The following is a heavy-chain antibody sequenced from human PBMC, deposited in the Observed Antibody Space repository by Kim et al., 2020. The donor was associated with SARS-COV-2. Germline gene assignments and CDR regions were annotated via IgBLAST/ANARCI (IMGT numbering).Heavy chain of an antibody. CDR3: AKDILRDSGYDSRAMVPYYFDY. J-gene: IGHJ4*02. D-gene: IGHD5-12*01. CDR2: ISWNSGSI. CDR1: GFTFDDYA. Sequence: GGSLRLSCAASGFTFDDYAMHWVRQAPGKGLEWVSGISWNSGSIGYADSVKGRFTISRDNAKNSLYLQMNSLRAEDTALYYCAKDILRDSGYDSRAMVPYYFDYWGQGTLVTVSS. V-gene: IGHV3-9*01.